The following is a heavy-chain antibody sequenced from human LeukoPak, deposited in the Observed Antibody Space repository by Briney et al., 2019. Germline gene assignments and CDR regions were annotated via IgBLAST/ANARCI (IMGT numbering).Heavy chain of an antibody. D-gene: IGHD2-2*02. J-gene: IGHJ4*02. V-gene: IGHV1-2*06. Sequence: ASVKVSCKASGYTFTGYYMHWVRQAPGHGLEWMGRINPNSGGTNYAQKFQGRVTMTRDTSISTAYMELSRLRSDDTAVYYCALTAPYCSSTSCYTAAVVDYWGQGTLVTVSS. CDR3: ALTAPYCSSTSCYTAAVVDY. CDR2: INPNSGGT. CDR1: GYTFTGYY.